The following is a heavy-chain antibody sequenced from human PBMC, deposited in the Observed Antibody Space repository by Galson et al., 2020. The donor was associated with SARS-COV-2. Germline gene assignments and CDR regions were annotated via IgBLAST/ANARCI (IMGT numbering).Heavy chain of an antibody. CDR1: GFTFSSYG. CDR3: AKSPYQDIVVVPAAVDY. J-gene: IGHJ4*02. CDR2: ISYDGSNK. V-gene: IGHV3-30*18. Sequence: GGSLRLSCAASGFTFSSYGMHWVRQAPGKGLEWVAVISYDGSNKYYADSVKGRFTISRDNSKNTLYLQMNSLRAEDTAVYYCAKSPYQDIVVVPAAVDYWGQGTLVTVSA. D-gene: IGHD2-2*01.